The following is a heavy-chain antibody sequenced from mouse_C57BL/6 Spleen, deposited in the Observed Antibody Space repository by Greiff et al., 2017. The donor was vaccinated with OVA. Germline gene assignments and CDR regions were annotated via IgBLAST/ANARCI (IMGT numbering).Heavy chain of an antibody. D-gene: IGHD1-1*01. CDR2: IYPGSGST. CDR3: ARDGSSLYYFDY. V-gene: IGHV1-55*01. CDR1: GYTFTSYW. Sequence: VQLQQSGPELVKPGASVKMSCKASGYTFTSYWITWVKQRPGQGLEWIGDIYPGSGSTNYNEKFKSKATLTVDTSSSTAYMQLSSLTSEDSAVYYCARDGSSLYYFDYWGQGTTLTVSS. J-gene: IGHJ2*01.